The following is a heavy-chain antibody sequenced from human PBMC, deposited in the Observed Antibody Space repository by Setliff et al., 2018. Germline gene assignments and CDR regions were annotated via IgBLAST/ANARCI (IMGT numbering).Heavy chain of an antibody. CDR1: GYTFTDYT. J-gene: IGHJ4*02. V-gene: IGHV1-3*01. CDR2: VNAGNGNT. D-gene: IGHD4-17*01. Sequence: ASVKVSCKASGYTFTDYTIHWVRQAPGQRLEWMGWVNAGNGNTKYSQKFQGRVTITRDTSASTAYMELSSLRSEDTAVYYCARGTVDYDYWGQGTLVTVSS. CDR3: ARGTVDYDY.